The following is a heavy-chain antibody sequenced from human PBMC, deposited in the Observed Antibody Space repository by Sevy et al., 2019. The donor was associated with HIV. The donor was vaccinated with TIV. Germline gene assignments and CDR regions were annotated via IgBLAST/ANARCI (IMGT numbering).Heavy chain of an antibody. CDR3: VQLKNYYYMDV. CDR1: GDSISSNNYY. J-gene: IGHJ6*03. D-gene: IGHD1-1*01. CDR2: IYYSGST. V-gene: IGHV4-39*01. Sequence: SETLSLTCTVSGDSISSNNYYWGWIRQPPGKGLEWIGSIYYSGSTYYNPSLKSRVTISVDTSKNQFSLKLNSVTAADTAVYYCVQLKNYYYMDVWDKGTTVTVSS.